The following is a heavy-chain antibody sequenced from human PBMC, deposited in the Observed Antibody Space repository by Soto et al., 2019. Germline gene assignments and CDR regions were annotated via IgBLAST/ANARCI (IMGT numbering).Heavy chain of an antibody. D-gene: IGHD3-22*01. J-gene: IGHJ5*02. V-gene: IGHV1-69*06. Sequence: QVQLVQSGAEVKKPGSSVKVSCKASGGTFSSYAISWVRQAPGQGLEWMGGIIPIFGTANYAQKFQGRVTITADKSTSTAYMELSSLRYEDTAVYYCARDLGYYDSSGYNWFDPWGQGTLVTVSS. CDR1: GGTFSSYA. CDR2: IIPIFGTA. CDR3: ARDLGYYDSSGYNWFDP.